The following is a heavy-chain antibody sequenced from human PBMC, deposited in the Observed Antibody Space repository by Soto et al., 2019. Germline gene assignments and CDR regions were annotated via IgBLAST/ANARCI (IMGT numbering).Heavy chain of an antibody. J-gene: IGHJ4*02. Sequence: GGSLRLSCSASGFTFSSYAMHWVRQAPGKGLEYVSAISSNGGSTYYADSVKGRFTISRDNSKNTLYLQMSSLRAEDTAVYYCVISSSSWYFEAESSPIKPPFYYWGQGSLVTVSS. CDR2: ISSNGGST. CDR3: VISSSSWYFEAESSPIKPPFYY. D-gene: IGHD6-13*01. V-gene: IGHV3-64D*06. CDR1: GFTFSSYA.